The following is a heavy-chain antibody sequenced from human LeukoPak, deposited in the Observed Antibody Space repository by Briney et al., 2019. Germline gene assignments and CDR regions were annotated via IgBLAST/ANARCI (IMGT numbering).Heavy chain of an antibody. CDR3: ARGTVAGTRYYYYGMDV. V-gene: IGHV3-23*01. Sequence: GGSLRLSCAASGFTFSSYAMSWVRQAPGKGLEWVSTINPSGANTYYADSVKGRFTISRDNSKNTLYLQMNSLRAEDTAVYYCARGTVAGTRYYYYGMDVWGQGTTVTVSS. CDR1: GFTFSSYA. J-gene: IGHJ6*02. D-gene: IGHD6-19*01. CDR2: INPSGANT.